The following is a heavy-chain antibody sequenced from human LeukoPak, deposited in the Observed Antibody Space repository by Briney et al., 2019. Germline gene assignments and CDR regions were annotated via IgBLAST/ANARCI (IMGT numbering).Heavy chain of an antibody. Sequence: PSQTLSLTCTVSGGSISSGDYYWSWIRQPPGKGLEWIGYIYYSGSTYYNPSLKSRVTISVDTSKNQFSLKLTSVTAADTAVYYCARANDFWSGYYAFDIWGQETMVTVSS. CDR1: GGSISSGDYY. CDR2: IYYSGST. J-gene: IGHJ3*02. CDR3: ARANDFWSGYYAFDI. V-gene: IGHV4-30-4*01. D-gene: IGHD3-3*01.